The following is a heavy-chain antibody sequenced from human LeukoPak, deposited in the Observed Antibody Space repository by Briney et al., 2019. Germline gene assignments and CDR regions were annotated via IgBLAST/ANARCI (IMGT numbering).Heavy chain of an antibody. CDR1: GYSFTNYR. CDR2: IYPGDSDI. J-gene: IGHJ3*02. CDR3: ARLGVVTAPGAFDI. Sequence: GESLKISCKGSGYSFTNYRIGWVHQMPGEGLEWVGIIYPGDSDIRYSPSFQGQVTISADKSISTAYVQWSSLKASDSAMYYCARLGVVTAPGAFDIWGQGTMVTVSS. V-gene: IGHV5-51*07. D-gene: IGHD2-21*02.